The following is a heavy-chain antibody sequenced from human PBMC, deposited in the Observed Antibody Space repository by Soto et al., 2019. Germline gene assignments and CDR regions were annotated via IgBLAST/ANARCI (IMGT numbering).Heavy chain of an antibody. V-gene: IGHV1-69*13. J-gene: IGHJ3*02. CDR1: GGTFSSYA. CDR2: IIPIFGTA. D-gene: IGHD3-16*02. Sequence: GASVKVSCKASGGTFSSYAISWVRQAPGQGLEWMGGIIPIFGTANYAQKFQGRVTITADESTSTAYMELSSLRSDDTAVYYCASSMITFGGVIAYAFDIWGQGTMVTVSS. CDR3: ASSMITFGGVIAYAFDI.